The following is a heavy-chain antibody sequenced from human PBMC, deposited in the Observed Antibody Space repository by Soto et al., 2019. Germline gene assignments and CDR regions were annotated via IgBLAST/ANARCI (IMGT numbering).Heavy chain of an antibody. D-gene: IGHD5-12*01. Sequence: PGGSLRLSCAASGFTFSSYSMNWVRQAPGKGLEWVSSISSSSSYIYYADSVKGRFTISRDNAKNSLYLQMNSLRAEDTAVYYCARGTVEMATICWFDPWGQGTLVTVSS. CDR3: ARGTVEMATICWFDP. J-gene: IGHJ5*02. CDR1: GFTFSSYS. V-gene: IGHV3-21*01. CDR2: ISSSSSYI.